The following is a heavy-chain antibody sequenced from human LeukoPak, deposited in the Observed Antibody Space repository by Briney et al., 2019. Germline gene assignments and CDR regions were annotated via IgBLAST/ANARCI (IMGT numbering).Heavy chain of an antibody. CDR3: AREVSLMRATVTTLVY. CDR1: GGTFSSYA. V-gene: IGHV1-69*01. Sequence: SVKVSCKASGGTFSSYAISWVRQAPGQGLEWMGGIIPIFGTANYAQKFQGRVTITADESTSTAYMELSSLRSEDTAVYYCAREVSLMRATVTTLVYWGQGTLVTVSS. CDR2: IIPIFGTA. D-gene: IGHD4-17*01. J-gene: IGHJ4*02.